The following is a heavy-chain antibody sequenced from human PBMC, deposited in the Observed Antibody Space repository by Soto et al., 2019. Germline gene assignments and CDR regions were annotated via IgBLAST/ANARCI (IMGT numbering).Heavy chain of an antibody. CDR2: ISAYNGNT. D-gene: IGHD3-16*01. J-gene: IGHJ4*02. V-gene: IGHV1-18*01. Sequence: QVQLVQSGAEVKKPGASVKVSCKASGYTFTSYGISWVRQAPGQGLEWMGWISAYNGNTNYAQKLQGRVTMTTHTSTRTAYMELRSLRSDDTAVYYCARDGPFWGVTPSLFDYWGQGTLVTVAS. CDR3: ARDGPFWGVTPSLFDY. CDR1: GYTFTSYG.